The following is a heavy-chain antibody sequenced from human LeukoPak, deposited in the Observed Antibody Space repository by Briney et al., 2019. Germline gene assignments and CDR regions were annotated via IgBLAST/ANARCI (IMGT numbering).Heavy chain of an antibody. J-gene: IGHJ4*02. CDR3: ARLFYGSGSYYIDY. CDR1: GGSISSGGYS. V-gene: IGHV4-30-2*01. D-gene: IGHD3-10*01. CDR2: IYNSGSP. Sequence: SETLSLTCAVSGGSISSGGYSWSWIRQPPGKGLEWIGYIYNSGSPYYNPSLKSRVTMSVDRSNNQFSLKLSSVTAADTAVYYCARLFYGSGSYYIDYWGQGTLVTVSS.